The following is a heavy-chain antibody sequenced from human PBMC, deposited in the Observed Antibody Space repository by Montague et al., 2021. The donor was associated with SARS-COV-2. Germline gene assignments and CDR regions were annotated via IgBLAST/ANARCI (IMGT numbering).Heavy chain of an antibody. Sequence: SETLSLTCAVHGGSFSTYSWNWIRQPPGKGLEWIGEIHHGGSTNYNPSLKSRVTISADTSKNQFSLKLTSVAAADTAVYYCARLGDGVVPSPILGVGPYYSFYYMAVWAKGTTVTVSS. D-gene: IGHD3-10*01. CDR2: IHHGGST. V-gene: IGHV4-34*01. CDR3: ARLGDGVVPSPILGVGPYYSFYYMAV. CDR1: GGSFSTYS. J-gene: IGHJ6*03.